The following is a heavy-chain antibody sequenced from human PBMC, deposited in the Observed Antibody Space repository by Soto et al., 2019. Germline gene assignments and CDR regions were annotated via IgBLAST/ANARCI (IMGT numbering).Heavy chain of an antibody. V-gene: IGHV1-69*01. J-gene: IGHJ6*02. D-gene: IGHD3-16*01. Sequence: QVQLVQSGAEVKKPGSSVKVSCKTSRDTFNKYAFNWVRPAPGQGLECMGWIIPIFSSRNYAEKFQGRVTITADDSTSTAYMELSSLRFEDTAVYYCARGETYLGVWGQGTTVTVSS. CDR2: IIPIFSSR. CDR3: ARGETYLGV. CDR1: RDTFNKYA.